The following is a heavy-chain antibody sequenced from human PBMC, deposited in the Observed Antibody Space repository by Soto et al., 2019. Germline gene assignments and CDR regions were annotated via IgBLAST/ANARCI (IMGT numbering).Heavy chain of an antibody. CDR2: IYYSGNT. CDR1: GGSITSSNYH. J-gene: IGHJ4*02. Sequence: QVQLQESGPGLVKPSEALSLTCTVSGGSITSSNYHWGWRRQPPGKGLEWIGTIYYSGNTYYNPSLKSRVTMSMDASKNQFSLTLSSVAVADTAVYYCSRLTNARPGDDWGQGTLVTVSS. V-gene: IGHV4-39*01. CDR3: SRLTNARPGDD. D-gene: IGHD2-2*01.